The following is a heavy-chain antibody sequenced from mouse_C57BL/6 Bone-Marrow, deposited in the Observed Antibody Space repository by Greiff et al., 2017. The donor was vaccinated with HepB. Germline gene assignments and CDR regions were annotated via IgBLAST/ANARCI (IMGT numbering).Heavy chain of an antibody. D-gene: IGHD4-1*01. V-gene: IGHV2-2*01. Sequence: VMLVESGPGLVQPSQRLSITCTVSGFSLTSYGVHWVRQSPGKGLEWLGVIWSGGSTDYNAAFISRLSISKDNSKSQVFFKMNSLQADDTAIYYCARKDWDVGNFDYWGQGTTLTVSS. CDR3: ARKDWDVGNFDY. J-gene: IGHJ2*01. CDR2: IWSGGST. CDR1: GFSLTSYG.